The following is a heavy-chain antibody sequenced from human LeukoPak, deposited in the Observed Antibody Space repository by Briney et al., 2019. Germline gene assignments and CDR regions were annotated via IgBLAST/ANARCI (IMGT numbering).Heavy chain of an antibody. J-gene: IGHJ6*02. CDR3: AAESLAVASDYYYYGMDV. CDR2: IVAGSGNT. Sequence: SVKVSCKASGFTFTSSAMQWVRQARGQRLEWIGWIVAGSGNTNYAQKFQERVTITRDMSTSTAYVELSSLRSEDTAVYYCAAESLAVASDYYYYGMDVWGQGTTVTVSS. CDR1: GFTFTSSA. D-gene: IGHD6-19*01. V-gene: IGHV1-58*02.